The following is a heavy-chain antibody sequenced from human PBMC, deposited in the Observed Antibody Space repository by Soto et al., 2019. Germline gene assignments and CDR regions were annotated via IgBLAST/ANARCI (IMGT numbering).Heavy chain of an antibody. CDR2: IFYSGST. CDR1: GGSISSGGYY. D-gene: IGHD5-18*01. J-gene: IGHJ6*02. Sequence: SETLSLTCTVSGGSISSGGYYWSWIRQHPGKGLEWIGYIFYSGSTYYNPSLKCRVTISVDTSKNQFSLKLSSVTAADTTVYYCASRGYSYGFSLGMDVWGQGTTVTVSS. V-gene: IGHV4-31*03. CDR3: ASRGYSYGFSLGMDV.